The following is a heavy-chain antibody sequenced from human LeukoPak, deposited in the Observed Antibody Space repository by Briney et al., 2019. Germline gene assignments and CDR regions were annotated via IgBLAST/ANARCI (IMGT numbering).Heavy chain of an antibody. CDR1: GFTFDDYA. D-gene: IGHD5-18*01. V-gene: IGHV3-9*01. J-gene: IGHJ4*02. Sequence: PGRSLRLSCAASGFTFDDYAMHWVRQAPGKGLEWVSGISWNSGSIGYADSVKGRFTISRDNAKNSLYLQMNSLRAEDTALYYCEKEVTARVMVFAYGGQGPLVTVP. CDR3: EKEVTARVMVFAY. CDR2: ISWNSGSI.